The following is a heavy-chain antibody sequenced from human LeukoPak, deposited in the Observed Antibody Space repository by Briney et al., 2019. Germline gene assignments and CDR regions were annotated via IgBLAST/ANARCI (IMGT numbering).Heavy chain of an antibody. CDR3: AKNGGGWSNWLDP. CDR2: ITSSSGTI. J-gene: IGHJ5*02. Sequence: GGSLRLSCAASGFTFSSYSMNWVRQAPGKGLEWVSYITSSSGTISYADSVKGRFTISRDNAKNSLYLQMNSLRAEDAAVYYCAKNGGGWSNWLDPWGPGTLVTVSS. V-gene: IGHV3-48*01. CDR1: GFTFSSYS. D-gene: IGHD6-19*01.